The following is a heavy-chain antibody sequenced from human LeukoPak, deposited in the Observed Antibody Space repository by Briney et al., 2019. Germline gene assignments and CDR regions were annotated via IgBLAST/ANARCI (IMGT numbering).Heavy chain of an antibody. J-gene: IGHJ4*02. CDR1: GFPFSSYW. CDR2: IKQDGSKK. D-gene: IGHD5-24*01. Sequence: PGGSLRLSCVASGFPFSSYWMTRVRQAPGKGLEWVANIKQDGSKKSYVDSVKGRFTISRDNAKNSLYLQMNSQRAEDTAIYYCTRVGYIDEGIDYWGQGTLVTVSS. V-gene: IGHV3-7*04. CDR3: TRVGYIDEGIDY.